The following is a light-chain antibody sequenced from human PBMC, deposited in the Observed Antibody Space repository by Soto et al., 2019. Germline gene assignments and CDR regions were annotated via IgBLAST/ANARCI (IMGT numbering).Light chain of an antibody. Sequence: QSLLTKPPSASGTPAQRVTISCSGSSSNIESNTVYWYQQLPGMAPRLLIHTNDRRPSGVPDRFSGSKSGTSASLAISGLQSEDEADYYCLAWDDSLNGNLFGTGTKVTVL. J-gene: IGLJ1*01. CDR2: TND. V-gene: IGLV1-44*01. CDR3: LAWDDSLNGNL. CDR1: SSNIESNT.